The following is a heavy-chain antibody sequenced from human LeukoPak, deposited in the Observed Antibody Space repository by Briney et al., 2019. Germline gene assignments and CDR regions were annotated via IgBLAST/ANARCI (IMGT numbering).Heavy chain of an antibody. J-gene: IGHJ6*03. Sequence: GASVKVSCKASGYTFTSCGISWVRQAPGQGLEWMGWISAYNGNTNYAQKLRGRVTMTTDTSTSTAYMELRSLRSDDTAVYYCARVGLGQQWLVGLYYYYYMDVWGKGTTVTVSS. CDR1: GYTFTSCG. V-gene: IGHV1-18*01. CDR2: ISAYNGNT. D-gene: IGHD6-19*01. CDR3: ARVGLGQQWLVGLYYYYYMDV.